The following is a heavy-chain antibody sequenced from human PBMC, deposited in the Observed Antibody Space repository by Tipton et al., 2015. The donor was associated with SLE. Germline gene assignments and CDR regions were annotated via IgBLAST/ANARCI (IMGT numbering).Heavy chain of an antibody. Sequence: SLSLSCAASGFTFSSYAMSWVRQAPGKGLEWVSAISGSGGSTYYADSVKGRFTISRDNSKNTLYLQMNSLRAEDTAVYYCAKEGYYGSGSPYGMDVWGQGTTVTVSS. CDR2: ISGSGGST. CDR1: GFTFSSYA. J-gene: IGHJ6*02. D-gene: IGHD3-10*01. CDR3: AKEGYYGSGSPYGMDV. V-gene: IGHV3-23*01.